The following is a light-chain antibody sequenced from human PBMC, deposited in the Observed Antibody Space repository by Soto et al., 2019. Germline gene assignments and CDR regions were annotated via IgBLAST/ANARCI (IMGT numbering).Light chain of an antibody. V-gene: IGLV2-23*01. CDR2: EDI. CDR1: SSDIGRYNI. CDR3: CSYAGGASVV. Sequence: QSALTQPASVSGSPGQSITISCTGTSSDIGRYNIVSWYQQHPGKAPKLIIYEDIERPSGVSDRFSGSKSGNTASLTISGLQTEDEAEYYCCSYAGGASVVFGGGTKLTVL. J-gene: IGLJ2*01.